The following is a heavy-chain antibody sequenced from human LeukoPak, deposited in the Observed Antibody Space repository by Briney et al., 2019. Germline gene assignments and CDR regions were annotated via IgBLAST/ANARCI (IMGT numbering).Heavy chain of an antibody. J-gene: IGHJ6*01. CDR1: GYTFTSYD. Sequence: ASVTVSCKASGYTFTSYDINWVRQAPGQGLEWMGWMNPNSGNTGYAQKFQGRVTMTRNTSISTAYMELSSLRSEDTAVYYCARCGVVVPAAAYGMDGCGQGTTVTVSS. CDR3: ARCGVVVPAAAYGMDG. D-gene: IGHD2-2*01. V-gene: IGHV1-8*01. CDR2: MNPNSGNT.